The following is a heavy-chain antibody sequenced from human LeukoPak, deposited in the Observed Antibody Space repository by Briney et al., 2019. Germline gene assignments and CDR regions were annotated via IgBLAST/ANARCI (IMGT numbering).Heavy chain of an antibody. D-gene: IGHD3-9*01. J-gene: IGHJ6*03. V-gene: IGHV1-2*02. CDR3: ARDARCFDWLQVYYYYYMDV. Sequence: ASVKVSCKASGYTFTGYYMHWVRQAPGQGLEWMGWINPNSGGTNYAQKFQGRVTMTRDTSISTAYMELSRLRSDDTAVYYCARDARCFDWLQVYYYYYMDVWGKGTTVTISS. CDR2: INPNSGGT. CDR1: GYTFTGYY.